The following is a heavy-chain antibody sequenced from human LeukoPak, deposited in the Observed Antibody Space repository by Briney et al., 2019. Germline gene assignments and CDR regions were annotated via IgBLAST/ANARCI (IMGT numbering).Heavy chain of an antibody. D-gene: IGHD6-13*01. V-gene: IGHV4-59*01. CDR3: AREWGTAIDY. J-gene: IGHJ4*02. CDR1: GGSFSGYY. CDR2: IYYSGST. Sequence: SETLSLTCAVYGGSFSGYYWSWIRQPPGKGLEWIGYIYYSGSTNYNPSLKSRVTISVDTSKNQFSLKLSSVTAADTAVYYCAREWGTAIDYWGQGTLVTVSS.